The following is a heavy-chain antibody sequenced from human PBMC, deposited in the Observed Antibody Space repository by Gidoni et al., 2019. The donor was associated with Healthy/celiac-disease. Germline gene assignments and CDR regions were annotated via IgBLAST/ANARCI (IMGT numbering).Heavy chain of an antibody. CDR2: FDPEDGET. CDR1: GYTLTELS. Sequence: QVQLVQSGAAVKKPGASVKVSCKVSGYTLTELSIPWVRQAPAKGLEWMGGFDPEDGETIYAQKFQGRVTMTEDISTDTAYMDLSSLKSEDTALYYCAIMKDRDDFWSGDTWGQGTLVTVSS. V-gene: IGHV1-24*01. CDR3: AIMKDRDDFWSGDT. J-gene: IGHJ5*02. D-gene: IGHD3-3*01.